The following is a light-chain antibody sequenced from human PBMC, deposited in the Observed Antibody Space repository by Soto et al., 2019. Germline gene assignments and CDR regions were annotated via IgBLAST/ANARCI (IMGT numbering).Light chain of an antibody. CDR2: LEGSGSY. CDR3: ETWDSNTAV. J-gene: IGLJ7*01. V-gene: IGLV4-60*03. Sequence: QLVLTQSSSASASLGSSVKLTCTLSSGHSSYIIAWHQQQPGKAPRYLMKLEGSGSYNKGSGVPDRLSGSSSGADRYLTISNLQSEDEADYYCETWDSNTAVFGGGTKLTVL. CDR1: SGHSSYI.